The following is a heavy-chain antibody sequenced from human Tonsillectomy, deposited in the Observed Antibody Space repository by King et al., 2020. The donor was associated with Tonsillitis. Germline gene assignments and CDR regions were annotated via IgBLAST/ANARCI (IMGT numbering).Heavy chain of an antibody. J-gene: IGHJ3*02. Sequence: VQLVESGGGLVQPGRSLRLSCAGSGFTFVNFAMHWVRQAPGRGLEWVSGINWNSGRIVYADSAKGRFTVSRDNAKHSLYLQMTSLRLEDTALYYCVKYIGYYNGNSDVFDMWGQGTMVTVSS. CDR1: GFTFVNFA. CDR2: INWNSGRI. V-gene: IGHV3-9*01. CDR3: VKYIGYYNGNSDVFDM. D-gene: IGHD1-26*01.